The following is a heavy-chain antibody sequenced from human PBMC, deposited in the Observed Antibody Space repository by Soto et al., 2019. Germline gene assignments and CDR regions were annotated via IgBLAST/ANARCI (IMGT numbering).Heavy chain of an antibody. D-gene: IGHD2-2*01. CDR2: ISANNGNT. J-gene: IGHJ3*02. CDR1: GYTFTSYG. Sequence: TSVQVSCKASGYTFTSYGISWVRQAPGQGLEWMGWISANNGNTNYAQKLQGRGTMTTDTSTSTAYMELRSLRSDDTAVYYCSRDKGYCSSTSGYDAFDIWGQGTLVTVSS. CDR3: SRDKGYCSSTSGYDAFDI. V-gene: IGHV1-18*01.